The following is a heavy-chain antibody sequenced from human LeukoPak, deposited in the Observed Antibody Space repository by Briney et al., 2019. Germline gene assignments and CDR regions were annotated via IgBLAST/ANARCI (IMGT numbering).Heavy chain of an antibody. CDR2: IYYSGST. Sequence: SETLSLTCTVSGGSISSYYWSWIRQPPGKGLEWIGYIYYSGSTNYNPSLKSRVTISVDTSKNQFSLKLSSVTAADTAVYYCARGNDFWSGYYMDVWGKGTTVTVSS. CDR1: GGSISSYY. V-gene: IGHV4-59*01. D-gene: IGHD3-3*01. CDR3: ARGNDFWSGYYMDV. J-gene: IGHJ6*03.